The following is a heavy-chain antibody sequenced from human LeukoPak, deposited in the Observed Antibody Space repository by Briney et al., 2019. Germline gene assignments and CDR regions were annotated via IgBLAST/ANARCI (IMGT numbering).Heavy chain of an antibody. CDR1: GGTFSSYA. J-gene: IGHJ6*03. D-gene: IGHD3-10*01. Sequence: SVKVSCXASGGTFSSYAISWVRQAPGQGLEWMGGIIPIFGTANYAQKFQGRVTITADESTTKAYMELSSLRSEDTAVYYCARGEFGGYYYYYYMDVWGKGTTVTVSS. V-gene: IGHV1-69*13. CDR3: ARGEFGGYYYYYYMDV. CDR2: IIPIFGTA.